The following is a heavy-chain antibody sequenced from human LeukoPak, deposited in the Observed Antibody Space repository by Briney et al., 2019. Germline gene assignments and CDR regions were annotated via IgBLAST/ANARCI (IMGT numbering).Heavy chain of an antibody. Sequence: GASVKVSCKASGYTFTGYYMHWVRQAPGQGPEWMGWINPNSGGTNYAQKFQGRVTMTRDTSISTAYMELSRLRSDDTAVYYCARDPNLWFGELSVDYWGQGTLVTVSS. V-gene: IGHV1-2*02. J-gene: IGHJ4*02. CDR2: INPNSGGT. CDR3: ARDPNLWFGELSVDY. D-gene: IGHD3-10*01. CDR1: GYTFTGYY.